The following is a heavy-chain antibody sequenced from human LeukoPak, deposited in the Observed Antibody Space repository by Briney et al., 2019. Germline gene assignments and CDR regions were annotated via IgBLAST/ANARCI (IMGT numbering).Heavy chain of an antibody. CDR1: GFTFSTYA. J-gene: IGHJ4*02. CDR3: AQWSRYFDY. V-gene: IGHV3-23*01. CDR2: ISGSGYST. Sequence: GGSLRLSCAASGFTFSTYAMTWVRQAPGKGLEWVSAISGSGYSTYYADSVKGRFTISRDNSKNTLYLQMNSLRAEDTALYFCAQWSRYFDYWGQGTLVTVSS. D-gene: IGHD1-26*01.